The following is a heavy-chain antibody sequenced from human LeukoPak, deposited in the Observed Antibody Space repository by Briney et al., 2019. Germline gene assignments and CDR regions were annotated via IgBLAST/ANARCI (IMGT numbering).Heavy chain of an antibody. CDR2: INPNSGGT. Sequence: ASVKVSCKASGYTFIGYYMHWVRQAPGQGLEWMGWINPNSGGTNYAQKFQGRVTMTRDTSISTAYMELSRLRSDDTAVYYCARVPNSPQQLAHYYFDYWGQGTLVTVSS. V-gene: IGHV1-2*02. D-gene: IGHD6-13*01. CDR3: ARVPNSPQQLAHYYFDY. CDR1: GYTFIGYY. J-gene: IGHJ4*02.